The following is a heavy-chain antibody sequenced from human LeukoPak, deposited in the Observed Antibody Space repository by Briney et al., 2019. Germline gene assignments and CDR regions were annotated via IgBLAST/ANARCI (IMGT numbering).Heavy chain of an antibody. D-gene: IGHD2-2*01. V-gene: IGHV4-39*01. CDR2: IYYSGST. CDR3: ARAEYQLHPFDY. Sequence: SETLSLTCTVSGGSISSSSYYWGWIRQPPGKGLEWIGSIYYSGSTYYNPSLKSRVTISVDTSKNQFSLKLSSVTAADTAVYYCARAEYQLHPFDYWGQGTLVTVSS. J-gene: IGHJ4*02. CDR1: GGSISSSSYY.